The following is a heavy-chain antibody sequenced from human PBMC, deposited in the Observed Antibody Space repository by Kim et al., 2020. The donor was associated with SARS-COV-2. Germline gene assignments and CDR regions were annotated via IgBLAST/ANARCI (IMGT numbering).Heavy chain of an antibody. CDR1: GGSISSSSYY. J-gene: IGHJ6*02. V-gene: IGHV4-39*01. CDR2: IYYSGST. D-gene: IGHD6-25*01. Sequence: SETLSLTCTVSGGSISSSSYYWGWIRQPPGKGLEWIGSIYYSGSTYYNPSLKSRVTISVDTSKNQFSLKLSSVTAADTAVYYCARHTAAELYYYYYGMDVWGQGTTVTVSS. CDR3: ARHTAAELYYYYYGMDV.